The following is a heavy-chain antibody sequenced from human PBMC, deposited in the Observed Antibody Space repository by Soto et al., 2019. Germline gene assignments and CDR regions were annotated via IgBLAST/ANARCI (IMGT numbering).Heavy chain of an antibody. CDR1: GGSFSGYY. Sequence: TSETLSLTCAVYGGSFSGYYWTWIRQTPGKGLEWIGEIHHSGRTNYNPSLKSRVSISADTSKTQFSLNLTSVTAADTAVYYCARDDHIVVVPTSLGAMDVWGQGTTVTVSS. CDR3: ARDDHIVVVPTSLGAMDV. CDR2: IHHSGRT. J-gene: IGHJ6*02. V-gene: IGHV4-34*01. D-gene: IGHD2-2*01.